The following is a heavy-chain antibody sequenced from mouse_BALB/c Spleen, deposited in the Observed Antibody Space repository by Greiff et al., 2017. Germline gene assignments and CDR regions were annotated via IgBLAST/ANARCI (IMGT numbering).Heavy chain of an antibody. D-gene: IGHD2-4*01. Sequence: EVQLVESGPGLVKPSQSLSLTCTVTGYSITSDYAWNWIRQFPGNKLEWMGYISYSGSTSYNPPLKSRISITRDTSKNQFFLQLNSVTTEDTATYYCARSGVLRRRSYAMDYWGQGTSVTVSS. CDR3: ARSGVLRRRSYAMDY. CDR2: ISYSGST. V-gene: IGHV3-2*02. CDR1: GYSITSDYA. J-gene: IGHJ4*01.